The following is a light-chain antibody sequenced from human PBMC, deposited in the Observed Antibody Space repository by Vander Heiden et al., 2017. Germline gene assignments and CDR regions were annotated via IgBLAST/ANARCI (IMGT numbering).Light chain of an antibody. CDR1: SSDVGGYNY. CDR3: SSYTSSSTWV. J-gene: IGLJ3*02. CDR2: EVS. Sequence: QSALTQPASVSWSPGQSITISCTGSSSDVGGYNYVSWYQQHPGKAPKLMIYEVSHRPSGVSNHFSGSKSGNTAYLTISGLQAEDEADYYCSSYTSSSTWVFGGGTKLTGL. V-gene: IGLV2-14*01.